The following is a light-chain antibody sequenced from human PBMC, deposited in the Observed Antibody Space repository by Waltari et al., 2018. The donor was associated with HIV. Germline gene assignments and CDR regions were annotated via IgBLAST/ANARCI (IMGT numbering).Light chain of an antibody. Sequence: DIRMTQSPPTLSASVGDRVTITCRASQSISHWLAWYQQKPGKAPDLLIYQASDLEAGVPSRFRGSGSETEFTLTISSLQPDDFAAYYCQQYYTYPWTFGQGTKVEIK. CDR2: QAS. CDR3: QQYYTYPWT. V-gene: IGKV1-5*03. J-gene: IGKJ1*01. CDR1: QSISHW.